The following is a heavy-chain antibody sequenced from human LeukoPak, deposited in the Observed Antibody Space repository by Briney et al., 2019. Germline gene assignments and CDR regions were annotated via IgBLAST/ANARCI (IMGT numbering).Heavy chain of an antibody. CDR1: GGSISSSSYY. V-gene: IGHV4-39*07. CDR3: ARSSPIVDIYHYYYMDV. CDR2: IFYSGST. D-gene: IGHD3-22*01. J-gene: IGHJ6*03. Sequence: TSETLSLTCTVSGGSISSSSYYWGWIRQPPGKGLEWIGSIFYSGSTNYNPSLKSRVTISVDKSKSQFSLKLSSVTGADTAVYYCARSSPIVDIYHYYYMDVWGKGTTVSVSS.